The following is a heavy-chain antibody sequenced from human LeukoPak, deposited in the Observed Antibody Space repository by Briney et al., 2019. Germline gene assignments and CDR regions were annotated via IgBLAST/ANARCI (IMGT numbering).Heavy chain of an antibody. Sequence: GGSLRLSCAASGFTFRSYWLTWVRQAPGKGLDWVANIKRDGSEKYYGDSVKGRSTISRDNSKNTLYLQMNSLRAEDTAVYYCAKDTPDSSAYYLENWGQGTLVTVSS. J-gene: IGHJ4*02. CDR3: AKDTPDSSAYYLEN. D-gene: IGHD3-22*01. CDR1: GFTFRSYW. CDR2: IKRDGSEK. V-gene: IGHV3-7*01.